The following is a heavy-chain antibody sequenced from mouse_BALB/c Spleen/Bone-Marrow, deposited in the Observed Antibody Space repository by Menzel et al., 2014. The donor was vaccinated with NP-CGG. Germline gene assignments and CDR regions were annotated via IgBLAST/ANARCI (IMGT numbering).Heavy chain of an antibody. CDR2: INPSSGYT. CDR1: GYTFTSYT. D-gene: IGHD1-1*01. Sequence: QVQLQQSGAELARPGASVKMSCKASGYTFTSYTMHWVKQGPGQGLEWIGYINPSSGYTNYNQRFKDKATLTADKSSSTAYMQLSSLTSEDSAVYYCARGGNFDYWGQGTTLTVSS. CDR3: ARGGNFDY. V-gene: IGHV1-4*01. J-gene: IGHJ2*01.